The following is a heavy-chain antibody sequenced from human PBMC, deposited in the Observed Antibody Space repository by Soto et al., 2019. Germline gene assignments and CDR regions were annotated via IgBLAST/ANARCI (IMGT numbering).Heavy chain of an antibody. D-gene: IGHD6-19*01. CDR1: VFTFSSYA. CDR2: ISASGGSGDTT. Sequence: EGQVLESGGGLVQPGGSLRLSCTSSVFTFSSYAMSWVRLAPGKGLEWVSFISASGGSGDTTYYADSVAGQFTISRDNSKDKLYQQMNSLRAEDKAVYYCAKSSGWTGIFDYWGQGTLVTVSS. CDR3: AKSSGWTGIFDY. V-gene: IGHV3-23*01. J-gene: IGHJ4*02.